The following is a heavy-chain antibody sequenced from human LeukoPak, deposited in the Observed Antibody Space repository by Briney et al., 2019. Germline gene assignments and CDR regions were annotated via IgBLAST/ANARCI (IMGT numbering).Heavy chain of an antibody. Sequence: PGGSLRLSCAASGFTFSSYAMSWVRQAPGKGLEWVSAISGGGGSTYYADSVKGRFTISRDNSKNTLYLQMNSLRAEDTAVYYCAKSPVDIVATPFDYWGQGTLVTVSS. CDR3: AKSPVDIVATPFDY. V-gene: IGHV3-23*01. J-gene: IGHJ4*02. CDR1: GFTFSSYA. D-gene: IGHD5-12*01. CDR2: ISGGGGST.